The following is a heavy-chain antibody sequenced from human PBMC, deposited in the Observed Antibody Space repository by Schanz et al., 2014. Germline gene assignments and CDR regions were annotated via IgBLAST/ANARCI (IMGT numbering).Heavy chain of an antibody. CDR3: AKDLISGWSGFDY. Sequence: QVQLVESGGGVVQPGRSLRLSCAASGFPFRSSVMHWVRQAPGKGLEWVAFISYDGNNQYYADSVKGRFTISRDNSKNTLYLQMNSLRAEDTAVYYCAKDLISGWSGFDYWGQGTLVTVSS. D-gene: IGHD6-19*01. J-gene: IGHJ4*02. CDR2: ISYDGNNQ. CDR1: GFPFRSSV. V-gene: IGHV3-30*04.